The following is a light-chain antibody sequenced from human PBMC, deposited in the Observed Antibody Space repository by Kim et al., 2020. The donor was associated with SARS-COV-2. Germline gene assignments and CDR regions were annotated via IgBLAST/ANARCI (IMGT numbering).Light chain of an antibody. CDR1: QGISSH. V-gene: IGKV1-9*01. J-gene: IGKJ4*01. CDR3: QQLNSYPLT. CDR2: AAS. Sequence: IQLTQSPSSLSASVGDRVTITCRASQGISSHLAWYQQKPGKAPNLLIYAASTLQGGVPSRFSGSGSGTEFILTISSLQPEDFATYYCQQLNSYPLTFGGGTKVDIK.